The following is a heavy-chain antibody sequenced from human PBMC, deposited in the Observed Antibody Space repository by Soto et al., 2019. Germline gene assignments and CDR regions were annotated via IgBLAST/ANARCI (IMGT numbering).Heavy chain of an antibody. V-gene: IGHV1-3*01. CDR3: ASVVSGYDLHKWSPP. CDR1: GYTLTSYA. Sequence: ASVKVSCKASGYTLTSYAMHWLRQAHGQRLEWMGWINARNGNTKYSQKFQGTVTITRDTGESTAYMEXSSLRSEDRAVCYWASVVSGYDLHKWSPPCGQGTLVT. D-gene: IGHD5-12*01. CDR2: INARNGNT. J-gene: IGHJ5*02.